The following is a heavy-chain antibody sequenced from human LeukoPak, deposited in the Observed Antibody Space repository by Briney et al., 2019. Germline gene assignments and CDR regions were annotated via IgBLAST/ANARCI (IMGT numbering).Heavy chain of an antibody. CDR2: ISRSSTYT. CDR3: TRGEHGQYCSGGFCYKWAY. J-gene: IGHJ4*02. Sequence: GGSLRLSCAVSGFTFSDYYMSWIRQAPGKGLEWVSSISRSSTYTNYADSVKGRFTVSRDYATNSLYLQMNSLRADDTAVYYCTRGEHGQYCSGGFCYKWAYWGRGTLVTVSS. V-gene: IGHV3-11*05. CDR1: GFTFSDYY. D-gene: IGHD2-15*01.